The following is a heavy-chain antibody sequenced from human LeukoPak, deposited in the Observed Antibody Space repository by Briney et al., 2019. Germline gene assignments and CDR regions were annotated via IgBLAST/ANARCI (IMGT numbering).Heavy chain of an antibody. CDR1: GYTFTGYD. D-gene: IGHD3-22*01. CDR2: MNPNSGNT. Sequence: ASVKVSCKASGYTFTGYDINWVRQATGQGLEWMGWMNPNSGNTGCAQKFQGRVTMTRNTSISTAYMELSSLRSEDTAVYYCARAGDYDSSGYYFYYYYGMDVWGQGTTVTVSS. J-gene: IGHJ6*02. CDR3: ARAGDYDSSGYYFYYYYGMDV. V-gene: IGHV1-8*01.